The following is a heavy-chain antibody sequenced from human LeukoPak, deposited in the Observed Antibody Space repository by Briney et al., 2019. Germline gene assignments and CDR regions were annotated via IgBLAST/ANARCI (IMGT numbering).Heavy chain of an antibody. V-gene: IGHV3-30*04. CDR3: ARVQGVRWELGNWFDP. Sequence: GGSLRLSCAASGFTFSSYAMHWVRQAPGKGLEWVAVISYDGSNKYYADSVKGRFTISRDNSKNTLYLQMNSLRAEDTAVYYCARVQGVRWELGNWFDPWGQGTLVTVSS. J-gene: IGHJ5*02. D-gene: IGHD1-26*01. CDR1: GFTFSSYA. CDR2: ISYDGSNK.